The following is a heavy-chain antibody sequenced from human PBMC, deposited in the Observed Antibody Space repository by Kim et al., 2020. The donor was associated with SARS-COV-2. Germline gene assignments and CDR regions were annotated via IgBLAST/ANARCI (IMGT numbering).Heavy chain of an antibody. Sequence: GGSLRLSCAASGFTVSSNYMSWVRQAPGKGLEWVSVIYSGGSTYYADSVKGRFTISRDNSKNTLYLQMNSLRAEDTAVYYCARAKGAGVLGAYYYYGMDVWGQGTTVTVSS. CDR1: GFTVSSNY. CDR2: IYSGGST. D-gene: IGHD3-3*02. CDR3: ARAKGAGVLGAYYYYGMDV. V-gene: IGHV3-53*01. J-gene: IGHJ6*02.